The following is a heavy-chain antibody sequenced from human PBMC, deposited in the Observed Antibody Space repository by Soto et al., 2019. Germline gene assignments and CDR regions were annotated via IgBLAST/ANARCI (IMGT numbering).Heavy chain of an antibody. CDR1: VFTFNNYA. J-gene: IGHJ4*02. CDR2: ISANGQGI. Sequence: WWSPRLSCSASVFTFNNYAMSGVRKAPGKGLEWVSAISANGQGIYYADSVKGRFIISRDSSKNTVFLHMDSLTAEDTAVYYCAKDRNYPRDQFHNWGQGTLVTVSS. V-gene: IGHV3-23*01. D-gene: IGHD1-7*01. CDR3: AKDRNYPRDQFHN.